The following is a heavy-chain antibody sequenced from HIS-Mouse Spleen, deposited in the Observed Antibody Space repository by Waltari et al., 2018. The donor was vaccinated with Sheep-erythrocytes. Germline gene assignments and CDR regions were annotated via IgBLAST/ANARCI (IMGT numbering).Heavy chain of an antibody. CDR3: AQTGATTPHFDY. CDR1: GGTFSSYA. D-gene: IGHD1-26*01. Sequence: QVQLVQSGAEVKKPGSSVKVSCKASGGTFSSYAISWVRQAPGQGLEWMGRISPIHGIANYAQKVQGRVTITADKSTSTAYMELSSLRSEDTAVYYCAQTGATTPHFDYWGQGTLVTVSS. J-gene: IGHJ4*02. CDR2: ISPIHGIA. V-gene: IGHV1-69*04.